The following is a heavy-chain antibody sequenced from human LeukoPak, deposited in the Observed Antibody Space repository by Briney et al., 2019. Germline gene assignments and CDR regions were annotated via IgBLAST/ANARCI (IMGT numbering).Heavy chain of an antibody. Sequence: PSETLSLTCAVSGGSISSNNWWSWVRQPPGKGLEWIGEIYHSGSTNYNPSLKSRVTISVDKSKNQFSLNLSSVTTADTAIYYCARDVGARLPGYWGQGTLVTVSS. CDR2: IYHSGST. J-gene: IGHJ4*02. D-gene: IGHD6-6*01. CDR3: ARDVGARLPGY. V-gene: IGHV4-4*02. CDR1: GGSISSNNW.